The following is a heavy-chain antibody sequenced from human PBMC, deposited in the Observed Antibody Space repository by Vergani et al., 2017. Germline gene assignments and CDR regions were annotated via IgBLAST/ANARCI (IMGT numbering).Heavy chain of an antibody. CDR2: ISWNSGSI. CDR1: GFTFDDYA. Sequence: EVQLVESGGGLVQPGRSLRLSCAASGFTFDDYAMHWVRQAPGKGLEWVSGISWNSGSIGYADSVKGRFTISRDNAKNSLYLQMNSLRAKDTALYYCAKDRGLGDCSSTSCYTLGYYYYMDVWGKGTTVTVSS. D-gene: IGHD2-2*02. CDR3: AKDRGLGDCSSTSCYTLGYYYYMDV. V-gene: IGHV3-9*01. J-gene: IGHJ6*03.